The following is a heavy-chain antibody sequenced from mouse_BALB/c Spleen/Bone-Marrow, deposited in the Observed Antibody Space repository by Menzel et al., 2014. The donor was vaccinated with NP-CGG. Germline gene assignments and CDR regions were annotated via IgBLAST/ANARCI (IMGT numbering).Heavy chain of an antibody. CDR3: ARRGYGYGFAY. D-gene: IGHD1-2*01. CDR1: GYTFTSYW. J-gene: IGHJ3*01. CDR2: IDPSDSET. Sequence: QVQLQQSGAELVKPGAPVKLSCKAFGYTFTSYWMNWVKQRPGRGLEWIGRIDPSDSETHYNQKFKDKATLTVDKSSSTAYIQLSSLTSEDSAVYYCARRGYGYGFAYWGQGTLVTVSA. V-gene: IGHV1-69*02.